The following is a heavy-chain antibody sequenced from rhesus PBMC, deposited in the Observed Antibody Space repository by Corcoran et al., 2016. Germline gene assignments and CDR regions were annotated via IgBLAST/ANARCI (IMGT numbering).Heavy chain of an antibody. V-gene: IGHV4S11*01. CDR2: IYGTDSAT. CDR1: GGSITDYY. CDR3: ARHSYYSGWFLDS. D-gene: IGHD6-31*01. Sequence: QVQLQESGPGLVKPSETLSLTCSVSGGSITDYYWDWFRQPPGKGLEWIGNIYGTDSATVYNPSLRSRVTLSVDTSKNHFSLKLNSVTAADTAVYFCARHSYYSGWFLDSWGQGVLVTVSS. J-gene: IGHJ1*01.